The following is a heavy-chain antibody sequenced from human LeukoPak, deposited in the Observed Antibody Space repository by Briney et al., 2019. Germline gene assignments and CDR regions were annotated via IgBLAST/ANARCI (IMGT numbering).Heavy chain of an antibody. V-gene: IGHV4-34*01. CDR1: GGSFSGYY. J-gene: IGHJ4*02. D-gene: IGHD2-2*01. Sequence: SETLSLTCAVYGGSFSGYYWSWIRQPPGKGLEWIGEINHSGSTNYNPSLKSRVTISVDTSKNQFSLKLSSVTAADTAVYYCARGLLRIRSLYQLRSPFDYWGQGTLVTVSS. CDR2: INHSGST. CDR3: ARGLLRIRSLYQLRSPFDY.